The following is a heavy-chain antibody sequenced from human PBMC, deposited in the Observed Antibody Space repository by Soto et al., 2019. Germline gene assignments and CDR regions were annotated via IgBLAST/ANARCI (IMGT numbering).Heavy chain of an antibody. V-gene: IGHV3-33*01. D-gene: IGHD3-3*01. CDR3: ARASSGYDFWSGYYLNY. CDR2: IWYDGSNK. J-gene: IGHJ4*02. CDR1: GFTFSSYG. Sequence: QVQLVESGGGVVQPGRSLRLSCAASGFTFSSYGMHWVRQAPGKGLEWVAVIWYDGSNKYYADSVKGRFTISRDNSKNTLYLQMHSLSAEDTAMYYCARASSGYDFWSGYYLNYWGKGTLVTVSS.